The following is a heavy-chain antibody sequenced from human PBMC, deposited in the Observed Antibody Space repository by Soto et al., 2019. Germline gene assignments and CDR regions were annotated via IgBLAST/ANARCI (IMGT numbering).Heavy chain of an antibody. V-gene: IGHV4-4*07. Sequence: LSLTCTVSGGSISSYYWSWIRQPAGKGLEWIGRIYTSGSTNYNPSLKSRVTMSVDTSKNQFSLKLSSVTAADTAVYYCARDLGYCSGGSCRTYYYGMGVWGQGTTVTVSS. J-gene: IGHJ6*02. CDR3: ARDLGYCSGGSCRTYYYGMGV. CDR2: IYTSGST. CDR1: GGSISSYY. D-gene: IGHD2-15*01.